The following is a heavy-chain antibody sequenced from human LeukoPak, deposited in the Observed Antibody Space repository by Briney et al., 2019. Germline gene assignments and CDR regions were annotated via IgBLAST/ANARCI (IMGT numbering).Heavy chain of an antibody. CDR2: IYYSGST. CDR1: GGSISSYY. J-gene: IGHJ6*02. D-gene: IGHD6-19*01. Sequence: PSETLSLTCTVSGGSISSYYWSWIRQPPGKGLEWIGYIYYSGSTNYNPSLKSRVTISVDTSKNQFSLKLSSVTAADTAVYYCARLQTVAGTSPFHYYYYGMDVWGQGTTVTVSS. CDR3: ARLQTVAGTSPFHYYYYGMDV. V-gene: IGHV4-59*01.